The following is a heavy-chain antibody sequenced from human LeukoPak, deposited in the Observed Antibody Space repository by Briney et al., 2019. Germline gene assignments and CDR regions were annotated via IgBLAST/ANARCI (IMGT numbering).Heavy chain of an antibody. CDR1: GGSISSYY. V-gene: IGHV4-59*01. CDR3: ARRFDYYDSSGYSRNDAFDI. CDR2: IYYSGST. J-gene: IGHJ3*02. D-gene: IGHD3-22*01. Sequence: SETLSLTCTVSGGSISSYYWSWIRQPPGEGLEWIGYIYYSGSTNYNPSLKSRVTISVDTSKNQFSLKLSSVTAADTAVYYCARRFDYYDSSGYSRNDAFDIWGQGTMVTVSS.